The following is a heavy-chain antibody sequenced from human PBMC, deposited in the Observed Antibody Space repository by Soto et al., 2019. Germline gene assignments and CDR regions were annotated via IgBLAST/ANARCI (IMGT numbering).Heavy chain of an antibody. CDR1: GYTFTSYA. D-gene: IGHD2-15*01. V-gene: IGHV1-3*01. J-gene: IGHJ6*03. Sequence: ASVKVSCKASGYTFTSYAMHWVRQAPGQRLEWMGWINAGNGNTKYSQKFQGRVTITRDTSASTAYMELSSLRSEDTAVYYCAREGGTKSNYYYYYYMDVWGKGTTVTVSS. CDR3: AREGGTKSNYYYYYYMDV. CDR2: INAGNGNT.